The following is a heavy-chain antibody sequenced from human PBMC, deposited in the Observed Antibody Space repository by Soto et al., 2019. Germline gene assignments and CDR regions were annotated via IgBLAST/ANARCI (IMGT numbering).Heavy chain of an antibody. J-gene: IGHJ4*02. V-gene: IGHV3-74*01. CDR1: GFTFSNGW. CDR3: ARGPRGVYGNDY. Sequence: GGSLRLSCAASGFTFSNGWMHWVRQGPGKGLVWLSRINMDGTNSNYADSVKGRFAISRDNAKNTLYLQMDSLRVEDTAVYFCARGPRGVYGNDYWGQGALVTVSS. CDR2: INMDGTNS. D-gene: IGHD2-8*01.